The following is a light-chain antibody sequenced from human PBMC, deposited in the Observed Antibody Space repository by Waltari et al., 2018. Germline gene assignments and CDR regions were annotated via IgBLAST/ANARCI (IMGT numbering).Light chain of an antibody. Sequence: DIQMTQSPSTVSASVGDRVTITCRASQSINSWLAWYPQKPGKAPKLLHYKASTLESGVPSRVSGSGSGTEFTLTISSLQPDDFATYYCHQYNSYSAFGQGTKVEVK. CDR2: KAS. CDR3: HQYNSYSA. CDR1: QSINSW. J-gene: IGKJ1*01. V-gene: IGKV1-5*03.